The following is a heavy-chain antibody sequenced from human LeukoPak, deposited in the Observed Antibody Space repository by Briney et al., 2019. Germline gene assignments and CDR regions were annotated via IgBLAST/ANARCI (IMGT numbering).Heavy chain of an antibody. CDR3: VSPVFINY. CDR2: IGSDGDST. CDR1: GFTFSSYA. Sequence: PGGSLRLSCSASGFTFSSYAMHWVRQAPGKGLEYVSTIGSDGDSTYYADSVKDRFTISRDNSKNALYLQMTSLRPEDSAVYYCVSPVFINYWGQGTLVTVSS. J-gene: IGHJ4*01. D-gene: IGHD1-14*01. V-gene: IGHV3-64D*06.